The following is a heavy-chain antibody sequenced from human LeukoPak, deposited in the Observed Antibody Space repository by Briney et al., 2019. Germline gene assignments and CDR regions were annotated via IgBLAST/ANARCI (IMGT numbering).Heavy chain of an antibody. CDR3: ARGQRDSGDY. V-gene: IGHV3-21*01. J-gene: IGHJ4*02. CDR1: GFTFSSYS. Sequence: GGSLRLSYATSGFTFSSYSMNWVRQAPGKGLEWVSSISSSSSYIYYADSVKGRFTISRDNAKNSLYLQMNSLRAEDTAVYYCARGQRDSGDYWGQGTLVTASS. CDR2: ISSSSSYI. D-gene: IGHD4-17*01.